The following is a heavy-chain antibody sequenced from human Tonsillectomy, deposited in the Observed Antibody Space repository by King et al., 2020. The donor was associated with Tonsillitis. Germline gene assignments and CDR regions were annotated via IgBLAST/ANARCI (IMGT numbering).Heavy chain of an antibody. V-gene: IGHV1-58*01. CDR1: GFTFTSSA. D-gene: IGHD2-15*01. CDR3: ATLQGNYCSGGSCYSWDY. J-gene: IGHJ4*02. Sequence: QLVQSGPEVKKPGTSVKVSCKASGFTFTSSAVQWVRQARGQRLEWIGWIVVGSGNTNYAQKFQERVTITRDMSTSTAYMELSSLRSEDTAVYYCATLQGNYCSGGSCYSWDYWGQGTLVTVSS. CDR2: IVVGSGNT.